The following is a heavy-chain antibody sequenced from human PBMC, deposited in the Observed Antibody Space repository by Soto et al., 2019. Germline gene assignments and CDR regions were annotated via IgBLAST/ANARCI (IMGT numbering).Heavy chain of an antibody. Sequence: QVQLVQSGSEVKKPGSSVKVSCKASGGTFSSYTISWVRQAPGQGLEWMGRIIPILGIANYAQMFQGRVTITADKSTSTAYMELSSRRSEDTAVYYCAMENCSSTSCYREYWGEGTLVTVSS. J-gene: IGHJ4*02. CDR3: AMENCSSTSCYREY. CDR2: IIPILGIA. V-gene: IGHV1-69*02. D-gene: IGHD2-2*02. CDR1: GGTFSSYT.